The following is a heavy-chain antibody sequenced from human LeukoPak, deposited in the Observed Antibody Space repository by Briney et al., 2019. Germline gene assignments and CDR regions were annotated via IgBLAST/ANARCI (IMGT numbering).Heavy chain of an antibody. CDR1: GYSFTSYW. CDR2: IYPGDSDT. J-gene: IGHJ6*02. V-gene: IGHV5-51*01. CDR3: ARLSSSRWYYYYGMDV. D-gene: IGHD6-13*01. Sequence: GESLKISCQGSGYSFTSYWIGWVRQMPGKGLEWMGIIYPGDSDTRYSPSFQGQVTISADKSISTAYLQWSSLKASDTAMYYCARLSSSRWYYYYGMDVWGQGTTVTASS.